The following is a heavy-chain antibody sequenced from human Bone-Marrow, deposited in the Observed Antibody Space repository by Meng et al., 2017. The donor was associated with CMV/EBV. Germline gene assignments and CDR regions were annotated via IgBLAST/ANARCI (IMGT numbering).Heavy chain of an antibody. D-gene: IGHD6-13*01. Sequence: ASVKVSCKASGYTFTGYYMHWVRQAPGQGLEWMGWMNPNSGNTGYAQKFQGRVTITRNTSISTAYMELSSLRSEDTAVYYCARIANGGWFDPWGQGALVTVSS. CDR2: MNPNSGNT. CDR1: GYTFTGYY. CDR3: ARIANGGWFDP. V-gene: IGHV1-8*03. J-gene: IGHJ5*02.